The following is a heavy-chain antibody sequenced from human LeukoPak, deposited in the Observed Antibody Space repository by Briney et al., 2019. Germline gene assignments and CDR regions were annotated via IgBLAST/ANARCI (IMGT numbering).Heavy chain of an antibody. CDR1: GVSISSSTYY. V-gene: IGHV2-70*11. Sequence: TLSLTCTVSGVSISSSTYYWAWIRQPPGKGLEWLARIDWDDDKYYSTSLKTRLTISKDTSKNQVVLTMTNMDPVDTATYYCARIISDYGDYPYYYYGMDVWGQGTTVTVSS. CDR2: IDWDDDK. J-gene: IGHJ6*02. CDR3: ARIISDYGDYPYYYYGMDV. D-gene: IGHD4-17*01.